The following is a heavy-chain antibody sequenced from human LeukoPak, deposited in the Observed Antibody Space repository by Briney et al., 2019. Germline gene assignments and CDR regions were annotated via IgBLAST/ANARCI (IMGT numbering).Heavy chain of an antibody. V-gene: IGHV3-30-3*01. J-gene: IGHJ6*02. CDR2: ISYDGSNK. D-gene: IGHD5-12*01. CDR1: GFTSSSYA. Sequence: PGRSLRLSCAASGFTSSSYAMHWVRQAPGKGLEWVAAISYDGSNKYYADSVKGRLTISRENSKDTLYLQMNSLRAEDTAVYYCARDGVATKYYYGMDVWGQGTTVTVSS. CDR3: ARDGVATKYYYGMDV.